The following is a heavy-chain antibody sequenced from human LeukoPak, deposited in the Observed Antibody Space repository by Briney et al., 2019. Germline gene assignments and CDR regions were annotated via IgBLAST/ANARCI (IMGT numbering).Heavy chain of an antibody. D-gene: IGHD4-17*01. V-gene: IGHV4-39*07. CDR3: ARMDYGDYVPLN. Sequence: SETLSLTCTVSGGSISSSSYYWGWIRQPPGKGLEWIGSIYYSGSTYYNPSLKSRVTISVDTSKNQFSLKLSSVTAADTAVYYCARMDYGDYVPLNWGQGTLVTVSS. CDR1: GGSISSSSYY. CDR2: IYYSGST. J-gene: IGHJ4*02.